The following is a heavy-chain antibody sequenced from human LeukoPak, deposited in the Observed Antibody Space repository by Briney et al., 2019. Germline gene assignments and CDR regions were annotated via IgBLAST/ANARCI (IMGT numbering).Heavy chain of an antibody. D-gene: IGHD2-2*01. CDR3: AKDLGVVPAAYFDY. V-gene: IGHV3-48*04. CDR2: ISSSSSTI. Sequence: GGSLRLSCAASGFTFSSYSMNWVRQAPGKGLEWVSYISSSSSTIYYADSVKGRFTISRDNAKNSLYLQMNSLRAEDTAVYYCAKDLGVVPAAYFDYWGQGTLVTVSS. J-gene: IGHJ4*02. CDR1: GFTFSSYS.